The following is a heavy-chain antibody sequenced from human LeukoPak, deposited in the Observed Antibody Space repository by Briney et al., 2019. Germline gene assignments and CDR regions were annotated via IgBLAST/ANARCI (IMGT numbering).Heavy chain of an antibody. CDR2: MWADGMDK. Sequence: GGSLRLSCVASGFTLSTSGMHWVRQAPGKGLEWVALMWADGMDKDYKDSVKGRFTISRDNPKNTLYLQMNRLRAEDTAVYFCAKRGVVIRVILVGFHKEAYYFASWGQGALVTVSS. V-gene: IGHV3-33*06. CDR3: AKRGVVIRVILVGFHKEAYYFAS. D-gene: IGHD3-22*01. CDR1: GFTLSTSG. J-gene: IGHJ4*02.